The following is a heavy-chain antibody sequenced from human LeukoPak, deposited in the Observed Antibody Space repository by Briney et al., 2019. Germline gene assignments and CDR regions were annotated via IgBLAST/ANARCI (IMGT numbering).Heavy chain of an antibody. D-gene: IGHD3-10*01. J-gene: IGHJ4*02. CDR3: AKIGDAGLGSHDY. CDR1: GGSISSGSYY. CDR2: IYTSGST. Sequence: SETLSLTCTVSGGSISSGSYYWSWIRQPAGKGLEWIGRIYTSGSTNYNPSLKSRVTISVDTSKNQFSLKLSSVTAADTAVYYCAKIGDAGLGSHDYWGQGTLVTISS. V-gene: IGHV4-61*02.